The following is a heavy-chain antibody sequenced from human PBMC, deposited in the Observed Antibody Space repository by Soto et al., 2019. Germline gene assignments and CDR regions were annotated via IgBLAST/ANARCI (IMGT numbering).Heavy chain of an antibody. CDR3: ARREVVVAAEFDY. V-gene: IGHV3-21*01. J-gene: IGHJ4*02. D-gene: IGHD2-15*01. Sequence: EVQLVESGGGLVKPGGSLRLSCAASRFTFSSYSMNWVRQAPGKGLEWVSSISSSSSYIYYADSVKGRFTISRDNAKNSLYLQMNSLRAEDTAVYYCARREVVVAAEFDYWGQGTLVTVSS. CDR2: ISSSSSYI. CDR1: RFTFSSYS.